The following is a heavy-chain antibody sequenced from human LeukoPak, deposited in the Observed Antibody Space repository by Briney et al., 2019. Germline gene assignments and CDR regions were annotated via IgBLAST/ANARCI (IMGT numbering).Heavy chain of an antibody. CDR3: ASGRAQYYYGSGSYFL. Sequence: GGSLRLSCAASGFTFSSYAMSWVRQAPGKGLEWVSAISGSGGSTYYADSVKGRFTISRDNSKNTLYLQMNSLRAEDTAVYYCASGRAQYYYGSGSYFLWGQGTLVTVSS. CDR1: GFTFSSYA. V-gene: IGHV3-23*01. D-gene: IGHD3-10*01. CDR2: ISGSGGST. J-gene: IGHJ4*02.